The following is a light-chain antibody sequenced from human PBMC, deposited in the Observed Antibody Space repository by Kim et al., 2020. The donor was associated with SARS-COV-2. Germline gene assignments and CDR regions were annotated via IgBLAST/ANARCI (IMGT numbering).Light chain of an antibody. CDR1: QSNSMW. Sequence: SPLSASVEDRVIITCRASQSNSMWLAWYQQKPGKAPKLLISKASSLQSGVPSRFSGSGSGTQFTLTISSLQPDDFGTYYCQQYDNYFGQGTKLEI. CDR2: KAS. V-gene: IGKV1-5*03. CDR3: QQYDNY. J-gene: IGKJ2*01.